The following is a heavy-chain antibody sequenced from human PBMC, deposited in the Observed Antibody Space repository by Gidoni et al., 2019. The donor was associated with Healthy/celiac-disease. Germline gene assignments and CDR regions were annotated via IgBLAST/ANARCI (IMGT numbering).Heavy chain of an antibody. CDR3: AKAAGGKSSSRGLYYFDY. D-gene: IGHD6-6*01. V-gene: IGHV3-30*18. J-gene: IGHJ4*02. Sequence: HVQLVESGGGVVQPGSYLSLSCAASGFTFSSYGMHWVRQAPGKGLEWVAVISYDGSNKYYADSVNGRFTISRDNSKNTLYLQMNSRRAEDTAVYYCAKAAGGKSSSRGLYYFDYWGQGTLVTVSS. CDR2: ISYDGSNK. CDR1: GFTFSSYG.